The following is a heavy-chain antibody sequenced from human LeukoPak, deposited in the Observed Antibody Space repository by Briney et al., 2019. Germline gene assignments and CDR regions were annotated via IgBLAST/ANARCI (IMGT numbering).Heavy chain of an antibody. Sequence: ASVKVSCKASGYTFTGYYIHWVRQAPGQGLEWMGWINPNSGGTNYAQKFQGRVTMTRDTSISTAYMELSRLRSDDTAVYYCARARLGIAVAGFNWFDPWGQGTLVTVSS. CDR2: INPNSGGT. CDR1: GYTFTGYY. CDR3: ARARLGIAVAGFNWFDP. J-gene: IGHJ5*02. D-gene: IGHD6-19*01. V-gene: IGHV1-2*02.